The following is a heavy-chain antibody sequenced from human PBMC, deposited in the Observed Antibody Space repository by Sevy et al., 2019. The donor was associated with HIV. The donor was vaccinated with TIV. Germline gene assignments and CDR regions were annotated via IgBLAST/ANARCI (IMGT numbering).Heavy chain of an antibody. CDR2: IYYSGST. CDR1: GGSISSGGYY. CDR3: ARDMCYYDSSGYYQGGFDY. D-gene: IGHD3-22*01. J-gene: IGHJ4*02. V-gene: IGHV4-31*03. Sequence: SETLSLTCTVSGGSISSGGYYWSWIRQHPGKGLEWIGYIYYSGSTYYNPSLKSRVTISVDTSKNQFSLKLSSVTAADTAVYYCARDMCYYDSSGYYQGGFDYWGQGTLVTVSS.